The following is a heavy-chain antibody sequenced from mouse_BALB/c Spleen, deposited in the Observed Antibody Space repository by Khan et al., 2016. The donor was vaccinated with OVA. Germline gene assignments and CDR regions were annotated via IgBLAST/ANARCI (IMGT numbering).Heavy chain of an antibody. J-gene: IGHJ2*01. V-gene: IGHV3-2*02. CDR3: ARTARIKY. Sequence: LQQSGPGLVKPSQSLSLTCTVTGYSITSGYGWNWLRQFPGNKLEWMGYISYSGSTNYNPSLKSRISITRDTAKNQFFLKLNSVTTEDKATYDCARTARIKYWGQGTTLTVSS. D-gene: IGHD1-2*01. CDR2: ISYSGST. CDR1: GYSITSGYG.